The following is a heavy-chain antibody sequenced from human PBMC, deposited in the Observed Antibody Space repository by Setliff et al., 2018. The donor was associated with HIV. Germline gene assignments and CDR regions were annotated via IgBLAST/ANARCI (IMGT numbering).Heavy chain of an antibody. J-gene: IGHJ6*03. Sequence: SETLSLTCAVFGGSFTDYYWIWIRQPPGKGLEWIGEINHSGSTHYNPSLKSRFIISVGTSKNQFSLKVNSMTAADTAVYYCARGARLLAAYSDRWDYFYMAVWGKGTTVTVSS. D-gene: IGHD1-26*01. CDR2: INHSGST. CDR1: GGSFTDYY. V-gene: IGHV4-34*01. CDR3: ARGARLLAAYSDRWDYFYMAV.